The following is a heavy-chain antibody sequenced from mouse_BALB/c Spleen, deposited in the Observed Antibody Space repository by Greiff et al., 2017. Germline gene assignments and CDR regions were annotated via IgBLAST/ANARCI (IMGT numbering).Heavy chain of an antibody. CDR1: GFTFSSYA. J-gene: IGHJ1*01. D-gene: IGHD2-3*01. Sequence: EVKLVESGGGLVKPGGSLKLSCAASGFTFSSYAMSWVRQTPEKRLEWVASISSGGSTYYPDSVKGRFTISRDNARNILYLQMSSLRSEDTSMYYCARFYDGYYEWYFDVWGAGTTVTVSS. V-gene: IGHV5-6-5*01. CDR2: ISSGGST. CDR3: ARFYDGYYEWYFDV.